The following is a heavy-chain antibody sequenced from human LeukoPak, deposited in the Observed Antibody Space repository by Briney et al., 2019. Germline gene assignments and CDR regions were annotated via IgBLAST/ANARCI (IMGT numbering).Heavy chain of an antibody. CDR3: ARDQDWNYAFDI. CDR1: GYTLTSYF. V-gene: IGHV1-46*01. Sequence: ASVKLSCKASGYTLTSYFMHWVRQAPGQGLEWMGIINPSGGSTSYAQKFQGRVTMTRDTSTSTVYMELSSLRSEDTAVYYCARDQDWNYAFDIWGQGTMVTVSS. CDR2: INPSGGST. D-gene: IGHD1-7*01. J-gene: IGHJ3*02.